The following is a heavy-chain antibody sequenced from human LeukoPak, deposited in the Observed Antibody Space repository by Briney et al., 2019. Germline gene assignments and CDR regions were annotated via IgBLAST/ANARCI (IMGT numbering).Heavy chain of an antibody. V-gene: IGHV4-59*01. Sequence: SETLSLTCTVSAGSISTYYWNWIRQPPGKGLEWIGDIYYSGITKYNHSLKSRVTISVDTSKNQFSLKLTSVTAADTAVYYCARDPYNYKWFDIWGLGTLVTVSS. J-gene: IGHJ5*02. CDR2: IYYSGIT. D-gene: IGHD1-20*01. CDR3: ARDPYNYKWFDI. CDR1: AGSISTYY.